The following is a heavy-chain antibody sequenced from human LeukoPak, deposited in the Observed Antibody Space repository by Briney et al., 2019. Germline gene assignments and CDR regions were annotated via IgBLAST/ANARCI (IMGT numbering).Heavy chain of an antibody. Sequence: ASVKVSCKASGYTFTSYYMHWVRQAPGQGLEWMGIINPSGGSTIYAQKFQGRVTMTRDMSTSTVYMELSSLRSEDTAVYYCARVGGYYFAPDYWGQGTLVTVSS. CDR1: GYTFTSYY. CDR3: ARVGGYYFAPDY. D-gene: IGHD2-15*01. V-gene: IGHV1-46*01. CDR2: INPSGGST. J-gene: IGHJ4*02.